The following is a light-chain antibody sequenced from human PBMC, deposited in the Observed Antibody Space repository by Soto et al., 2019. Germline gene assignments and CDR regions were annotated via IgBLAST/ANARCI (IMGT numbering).Light chain of an antibody. J-gene: IGKJ2*01. V-gene: IGKV2-30*02. Sequence: DVVMTQSPLSLPVTLGQPASISCRSSQSLVHSDGNTYLNWYHQRPGQSPRRLIYKVSNRHSGVPDRFRGSGSGTDFTLKISRVEAEDVGVYFCMHATHWPPMYTFGQGTNLEIK. CDR1: QSLVHSDGNTY. CDR2: KVS. CDR3: MHATHWPPMYT.